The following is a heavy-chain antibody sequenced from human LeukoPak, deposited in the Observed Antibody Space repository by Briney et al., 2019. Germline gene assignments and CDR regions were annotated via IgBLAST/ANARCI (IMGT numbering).Heavy chain of an antibody. CDR2: ISGDGGST. D-gene: IGHD3-10*01. Sequence: TGGSLRLSCAASGFTFDDYVMHWVRQAPGKGLEWVSLISGDGGSTYYAGSVKGRFTISRDNSKSSLYLQMNSLRTVDTALYYCAKSRIYGPGTYLDYWGHGTLVTVSS. J-gene: IGHJ4*01. CDR1: GFTFDDYV. V-gene: IGHV3-43*02. CDR3: AKSRIYGPGTYLDY.